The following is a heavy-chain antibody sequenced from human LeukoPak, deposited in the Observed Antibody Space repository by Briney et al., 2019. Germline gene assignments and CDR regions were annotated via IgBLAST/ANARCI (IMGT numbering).Heavy chain of an antibody. V-gene: IGHV1-2*02. J-gene: IGHJ4*02. CDR2: INPNSGGT. Sequence: EASVKVSCKASGYTFTGYYIHWARQAPGQGLEWLGWINPNSGGTNYAQKFQDRLTMTRDTSISTAYMELSRLISDDSAVYYCARDRDSSGWNYFDYWGQGTLVTVS. CDR1: GYTFTGYY. CDR3: ARDRDSSGWNYFDY. D-gene: IGHD3-22*01.